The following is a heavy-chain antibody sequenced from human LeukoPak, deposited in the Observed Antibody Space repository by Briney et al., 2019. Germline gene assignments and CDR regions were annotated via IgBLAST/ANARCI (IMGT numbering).Heavy chain of an antibody. V-gene: IGHV4-30-4*01. CDR2: IYYSGST. CDR3: ASGKYYDSSGYLPTGWFDP. J-gene: IGHJ5*02. CDR1: GGSISSGDCY. Sequence: SETLSLTCTVSGGSISSGDCYWSWIRQPPGKSLEWIGYIYYSGSTYYNPSLKSRVTISVDTSKNQFSLKLSSVTAADTAVYYCASGKYYDSSGYLPTGWFDPWGQGTLVTVSS. D-gene: IGHD3-22*01.